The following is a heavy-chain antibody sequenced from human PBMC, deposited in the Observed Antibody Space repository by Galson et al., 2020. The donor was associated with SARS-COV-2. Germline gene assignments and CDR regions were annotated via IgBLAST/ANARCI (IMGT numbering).Heavy chain of an antibody. J-gene: IGHJ4*01. D-gene: IGHD3-22*01. V-gene: IGHV4-59*08. CDR1: GGSISSYY. Sequence: ETSETLSLTCTVSGGSISSYYWSWIRQPPGKGLEWIGYIYYSGSTNYNPSLKSRVTISVDTSKNQFSLKLSSVTAADTAVYYCARRTRHLADYYDSSGPKMGYFDDWGHGTLVTVSS. CDR2: IYYSGST. CDR3: ARRTRHLADYYDSSGPKMGYFDD.